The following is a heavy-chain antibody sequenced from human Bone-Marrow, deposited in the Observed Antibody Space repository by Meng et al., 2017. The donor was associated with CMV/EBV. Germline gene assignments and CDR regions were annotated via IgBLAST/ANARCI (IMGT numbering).Heavy chain of an antibody. CDR2: IKSKTDGGTT. J-gene: IGHJ5*02. Sequence: NAWMSCVRQAPGKGLEWVGRIKSKTDGGTTDYAAPVKGRFTISRDDSKNTLYLQMNSLKTEDTAVYYCTTGGILLWFGESGRTWFDPWGQGTLVTVSS. CDR1: NAW. V-gene: IGHV3-15*01. D-gene: IGHD3-10*01. CDR3: TTGGILLWFGESGRTWFDP.